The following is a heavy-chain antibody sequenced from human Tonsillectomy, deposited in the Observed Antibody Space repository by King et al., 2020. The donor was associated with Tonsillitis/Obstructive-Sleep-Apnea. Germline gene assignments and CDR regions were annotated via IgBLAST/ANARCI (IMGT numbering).Heavy chain of an antibody. CDR3: AREEWEPRLGMYGRDV. D-gene: IGHD1-26*01. CDR1: GFTFSSYA. J-gene: IGHJ6*02. CDR2: ISSNGGST. V-gene: IGHV3-64*01. Sequence: VQLVESGGGLVQPGGSLRLSCAASGFTFSSYAMHWVRQAPGKGLEYVSGISSNGGSTYYANSVKGRFTISRDNSKNTLNLQMGSVRAEDMAVYYCAREEWEPRLGMYGRDVWGQGTTVTVSS.